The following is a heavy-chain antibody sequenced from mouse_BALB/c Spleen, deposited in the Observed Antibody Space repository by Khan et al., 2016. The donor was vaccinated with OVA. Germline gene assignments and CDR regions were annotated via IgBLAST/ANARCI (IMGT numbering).Heavy chain of an antibody. Sequence: EVQLQESGPGLVKPSQSLSLPCTVTGYSITSGYGWNWIRQFPGNKLEWMGYISYSGSTNYNPSLKRRISITRDTSKKQLFLQLNSVTTEETATDFRARTARLNYWGQGTTLTVSS. CDR2: ISYSGST. J-gene: IGHJ2*01. D-gene: IGHD1-2*01. CDR3: ARTARLNY. V-gene: IGHV3-2*02. CDR1: GYSITSGYG.